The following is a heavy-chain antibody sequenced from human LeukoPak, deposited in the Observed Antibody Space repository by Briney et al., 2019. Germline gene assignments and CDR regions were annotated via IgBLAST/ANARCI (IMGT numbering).Heavy chain of an antibody. CDR2: INPSGGST. D-gene: IGHD6-6*01. CDR1: GYTFTSYY. V-gene: IGHV1-46*01. CDR3: ARCGSSSSSKDYYYYMDV. Sequence: ASVKVSCKASGYTFTSYYMHWVRQAPGQGLEWMGIINPSGGSTSYAQKFQGRVTMTRDMSTSTVYMELSSLRSGDTAVYYCARCGSSSSSKDYYYYMDVWGKGTTVTVSS. J-gene: IGHJ6*03.